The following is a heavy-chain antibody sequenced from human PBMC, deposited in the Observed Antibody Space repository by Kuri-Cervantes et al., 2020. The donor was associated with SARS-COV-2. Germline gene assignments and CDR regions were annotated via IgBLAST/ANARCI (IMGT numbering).Heavy chain of an antibody. Sequence: GSLRLSCAFYGESFSGYYWNWIRQSPGKGLEWIGEVNHRGSTNYNPSLKSRVTISVDTSKNQSSLKLSSVTAADTAVYYCARVITMVRGGPYYFDYWGQGTLVTVSS. CDR2: VNHRGST. D-gene: IGHD3-10*01. CDR3: ARVITMVRGGPYYFDY. CDR1: GESFSGYY. V-gene: IGHV4-34*01. J-gene: IGHJ4*02.